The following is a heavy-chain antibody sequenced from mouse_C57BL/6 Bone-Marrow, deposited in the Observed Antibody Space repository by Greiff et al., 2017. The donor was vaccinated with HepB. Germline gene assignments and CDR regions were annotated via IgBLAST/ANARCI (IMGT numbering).Heavy chain of an antibody. Sequence: EVKLQESGPGLVKPSQSLSLTCSVTGYSITSGYYWNWIRQFPGNKLEWMGYISYDGSNNYNPSLKNRISITRDTSKNQFFLKLNSVTTEDTATYYCARDRRLTGTPWYFDVWGTGTTVTVSS. CDR2: ISYDGSN. V-gene: IGHV3-6*01. D-gene: IGHD4-1*01. CDR3: ARDRRLTGTPWYFDV. J-gene: IGHJ1*03. CDR1: GYSITSGYY.